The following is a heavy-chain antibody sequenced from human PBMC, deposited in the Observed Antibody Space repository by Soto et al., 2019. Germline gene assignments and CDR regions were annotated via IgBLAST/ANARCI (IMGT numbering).Heavy chain of an antibody. J-gene: IGHJ4*02. Sequence: EVQLVESGGGSVQPGGSLRLSCAASGFNFGEFAVHWVRQTPGQGLEWVSGISWNGDDRDYADSVKGLFTISRDNARNSLYLQMNTLRGEDTALYYCAREISAALDYWGQGTLVIVSS. CDR2: ISWNGDDR. D-gene: IGHD3-16*02. V-gene: IGHV3-9*01. CDR3: AREISAALDY. CDR1: GFNFGEFA.